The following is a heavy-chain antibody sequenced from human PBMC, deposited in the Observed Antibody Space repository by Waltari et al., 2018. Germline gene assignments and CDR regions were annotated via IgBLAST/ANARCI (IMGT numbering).Heavy chain of an antibody. J-gene: IGHJ4*02. D-gene: IGHD3-22*01. CDR2: INSDGSYT. CDR3: ARVYYDSNDY. CDR1: GFTFSSYW. Sequence: EVQLVESGGGLVQHGGSLRLSCAASGFTFSSYWMHRVRQAPGKGLLWVSRINSDGSYTSYADSVKGRFTISRDNAKNTLYLQMNSLRAEDTAVYYCARVYYDSNDYWGQGILVTVSS. V-gene: IGHV3-74*01.